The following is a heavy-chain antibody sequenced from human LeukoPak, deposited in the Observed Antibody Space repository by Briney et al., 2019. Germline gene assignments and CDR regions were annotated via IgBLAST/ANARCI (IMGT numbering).Heavy chain of an antibody. Sequence: GGSLRLSCAASGLTFSSSWMSWVRQAPGKGLEWVANIKEDGSEKYYVDSVKGRFTISRGNAKNSLYLQMNSLRAEDTAVYYCAKDLYDFWSGYYKDDAFDIWGQGTMVTVSS. J-gene: IGHJ3*02. CDR3: AKDLYDFWSGYYKDDAFDI. D-gene: IGHD3-3*01. CDR2: IKEDGSEK. V-gene: IGHV3-7*03. CDR1: GLTFSSSW.